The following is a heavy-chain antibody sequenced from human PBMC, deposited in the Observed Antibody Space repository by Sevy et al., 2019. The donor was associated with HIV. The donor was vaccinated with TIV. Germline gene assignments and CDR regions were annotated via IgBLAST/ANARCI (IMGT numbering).Heavy chain of an antibody. CDR1: GDSISSYY. Sequence: SETLSLTCTVSGDSISSYYWSWIRQPAGKGLEWIGRIYTSGSTNYNPSLKSRVTMSVDTSKNQFSLKLSSVTAADTAVYYCARDLGGGGYSYGYYFDYWGQGTLVTVSS. J-gene: IGHJ4*02. D-gene: IGHD5-18*01. CDR3: ARDLGGGGYSYGYYFDY. CDR2: IYTSGST. V-gene: IGHV4-4*07.